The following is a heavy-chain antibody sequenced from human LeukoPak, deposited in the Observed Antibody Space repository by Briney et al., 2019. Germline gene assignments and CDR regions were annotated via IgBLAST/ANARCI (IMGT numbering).Heavy chain of an antibody. CDR3: ARRSSSWFPFDY. CDR2: IYHSGST. J-gene: IGHJ4*02. CDR1: GYSISSGYY. Sequence: KPSETPSLTCAVSGYSISSGYYWGWVRQPPGKGLEWIGSIYHSGSTYYNPSLKSRVTIPVDTSKNQFSLKLSSVTAADTAVYYCARRSSSWFPFDYWGQGTLVTVSS. D-gene: IGHD6-13*01. V-gene: IGHV4-38-2*01.